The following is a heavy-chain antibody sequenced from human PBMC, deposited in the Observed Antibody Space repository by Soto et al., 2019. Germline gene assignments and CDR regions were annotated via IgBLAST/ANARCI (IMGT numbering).Heavy chain of an antibody. Sequence: GGSLRLSCVASGFTFSRHGLSWVRQAPGKGLEWVSTINPSGDSTFYADSVKGRFTISRDNAKNALFLQMNSLRVEDTAVYFCARDRAYSRFDYWGQGSLVTVSS. J-gene: IGHJ4*02. D-gene: IGHD4-4*01. CDR1: GFTFSRHG. V-gene: IGHV3-23*01. CDR3: ARDRAYSRFDY. CDR2: INPSGDST.